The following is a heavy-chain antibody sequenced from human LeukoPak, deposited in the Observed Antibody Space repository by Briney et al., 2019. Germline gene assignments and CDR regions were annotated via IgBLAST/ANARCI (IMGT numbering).Heavy chain of an antibody. V-gene: IGHV3-23*01. D-gene: IGHD6-19*01. CDR1: GFTFSIHA. Sequence: GGSLRLSCAVSGFTFSIHAMGWVRQTSGKGLEWVSAISRSGGNTYYADSVKGRFTISRDNSKNTLYLQMNSLRAEDTAVYYCAKGPLIEVAGTTWDYRGQGTLVTVSS. CDR2: ISRSGGNT. J-gene: IGHJ4*02. CDR3: AKGPLIEVAGTTWDY.